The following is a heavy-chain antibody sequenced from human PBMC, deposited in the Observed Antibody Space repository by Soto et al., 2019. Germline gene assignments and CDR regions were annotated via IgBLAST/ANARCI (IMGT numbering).Heavy chain of an antibody. CDR3: ARDQPGYSYGYGLGY. D-gene: IGHD5-18*01. V-gene: IGHV3-21*01. CDR2: ISSSSSYI. Sequence: EVQLVESRGGLVKPGGSLRLSCAASGFTFSSYSMNWVRQAPGKGLEWVSSISSSSSYIYYADSVKGRFTISRDNAKNSLYLQMNSLRAEDTAVYYCARDQPGYSYGYGLGYWGQGTLVTVSS. CDR1: GFTFSSYS. J-gene: IGHJ4*02.